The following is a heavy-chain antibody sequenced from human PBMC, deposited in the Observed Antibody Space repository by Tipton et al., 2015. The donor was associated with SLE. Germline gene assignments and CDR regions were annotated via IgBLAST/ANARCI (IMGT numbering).Heavy chain of an antibody. J-gene: IGHJ3*02. CDR3: ARGNGVFDI. V-gene: IGHV4-59*12. CDR1: GGSISSYY. CDR2: IYHSGST. Sequence: TLSLTCTVSGGSISSYYWSWIRQPPGKGLEWIGYIYHSGSTNYNPSLKSRVTISLDTSKNQFSLKVTSVTAADTAMYYCARGNGVFDIWGQGTMVTVSS. D-gene: IGHD1-1*01.